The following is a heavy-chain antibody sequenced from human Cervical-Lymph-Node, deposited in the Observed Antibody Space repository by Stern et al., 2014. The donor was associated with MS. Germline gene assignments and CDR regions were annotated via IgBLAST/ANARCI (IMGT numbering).Heavy chain of an antibody. CDR3: ARVLSLATSDS. D-gene: IGHD1-1*01. Sequence: QMQLVQSGAEIRKPGASVKISCEASGYTFTTYYIHWVRQAPGQGLEWVALFNPSGGKSTYAQRFQGRVTGTGDTSTSTVSLELTGLTSEDTAVYYCARVLSLATSDSWGQGTLVIVSS. V-gene: IGHV1-46*01. CDR2: FNPSGGKS. CDR1: GYTFTTYY. J-gene: IGHJ4*02.